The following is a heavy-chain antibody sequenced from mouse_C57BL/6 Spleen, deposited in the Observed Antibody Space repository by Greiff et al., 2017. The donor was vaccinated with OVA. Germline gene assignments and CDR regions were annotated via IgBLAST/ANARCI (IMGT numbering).Heavy chain of an antibody. V-gene: IGHV1-61*01. CDR3: ARKDWDGGAWFAY. CDR1: GYTFTSYW. CDR2: IYPSDSET. D-gene: IGHD4-1*01. Sequence: QVQLQQPGAELVRPGSSVKLSCKASGYTFTSYWMDWVKQRPGQGLEWIGNIYPSDSETHYNQKFKDKATLTVDKSSSTAYMQLSSLTSEDSAVYYCARKDWDGGAWFAYWGQGTLVTVSA. J-gene: IGHJ3*01.